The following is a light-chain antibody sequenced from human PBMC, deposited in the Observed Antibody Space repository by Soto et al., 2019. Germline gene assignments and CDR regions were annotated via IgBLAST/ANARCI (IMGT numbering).Light chain of an antibody. CDR2: AAS. V-gene: IGKV1-6*01. CDR3: LLDYSYFWA. CDR1: QGIRSA. J-gene: IGKJ1*01. Sequence: IQMTQKPSSVSASVGDRVTITCRASQGIRSALGWYQQKPGKVPKLLIYAASTLQSGVPSRFSGSGSGRDFTLTISSLQPEDFATYYCLLDYSYFWAFGQGTNV.